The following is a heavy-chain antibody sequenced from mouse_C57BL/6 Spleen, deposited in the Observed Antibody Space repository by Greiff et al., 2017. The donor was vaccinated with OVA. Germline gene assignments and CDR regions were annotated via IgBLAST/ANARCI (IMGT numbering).Heavy chain of an antibody. V-gene: IGHV1-64*01. Sequence: VQLQQSGAELVKPGASVKLSCKASGYTFTSYWMHWVKQRPGQGLEWIGMIHPNSGSTNYNEKFKSKATLTVDKSSSTAYMQLSSLTSEDSAVYYCARRGGSSYLDYWGQGTTLTVSS. CDR3: ARRGGSSYLDY. J-gene: IGHJ2*01. CDR2: IHPNSGST. CDR1: GYTFTSYW. D-gene: IGHD1-1*01.